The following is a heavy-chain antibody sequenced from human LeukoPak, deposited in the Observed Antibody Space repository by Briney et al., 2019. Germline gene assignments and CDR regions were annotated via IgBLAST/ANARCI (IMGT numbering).Heavy chain of an antibody. D-gene: IGHD3-10*01. CDR3: ARADYYGSGSHFDY. Sequence: PSETLSLTCAVYGGSFSGYYWSWIRQPPGKGLEWIGEINHSGSTSYNPSLKSRVTISVDTSKNQFSLKLSSVTAADTAVYYCARADYYGSGSHFDYWGQGTLVTVSS. CDR1: GGSFSGYY. CDR2: INHSGST. J-gene: IGHJ4*02. V-gene: IGHV4-34*01.